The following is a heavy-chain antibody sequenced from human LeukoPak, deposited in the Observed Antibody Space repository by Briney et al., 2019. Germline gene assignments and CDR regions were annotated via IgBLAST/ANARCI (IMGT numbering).Heavy chain of an antibody. V-gene: IGHV1-18*01. CDR3: ARLTVTTGSYHFDY. Sequence: ASVKVSFKASGYTFASYGISWVRQAPGQGLEWMGWISVYNGYTNYAQKLQGRVTMTTDTSTSTAYMKLRSLRADDTAVYYCARLTVTTGSYHFDYWGQGTLVTVSS. CDR2: ISVYNGYT. CDR1: GYTFASYG. J-gene: IGHJ4*02. D-gene: IGHD1-26*01.